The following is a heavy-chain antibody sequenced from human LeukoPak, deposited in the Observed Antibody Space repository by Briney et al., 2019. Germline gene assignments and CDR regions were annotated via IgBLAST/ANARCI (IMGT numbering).Heavy chain of an antibody. CDR1: GFTFDDYG. CDR3: ARAKDSSGYYFPFDY. CDR2: INWNGGST. Sequence: GGSLRLSCAASGFTFDDYGMSWVRQAPGKGLEWVSGINWNGGSTGYADSVKGRFTISRDNAKNSLYLQMNSLRAEDTALYHCARAKDSSGYYFPFDYWGQGTLVTVSS. J-gene: IGHJ4*02. V-gene: IGHV3-20*01. D-gene: IGHD3-22*01.